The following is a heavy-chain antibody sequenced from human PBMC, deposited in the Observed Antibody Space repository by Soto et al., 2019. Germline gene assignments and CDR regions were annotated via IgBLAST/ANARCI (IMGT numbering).Heavy chain of an antibody. J-gene: IGHJ4*02. Sequence: ASVKVYCKASGYTFTSYGISWVRQAPGQGLEWMGWISAHNGNTNYAQKLQGRVTMTTDTSTSTAYVELRSLRSDDTAVYYCARNPPLQLWLKDIGCYFDYWAQGTLVPVSS. D-gene: IGHD5-18*01. V-gene: IGHV1-18*01. CDR1: GYTFTSYG. CDR2: ISAHNGNT. CDR3: ARNPPLQLWLKDIGCYFDY.